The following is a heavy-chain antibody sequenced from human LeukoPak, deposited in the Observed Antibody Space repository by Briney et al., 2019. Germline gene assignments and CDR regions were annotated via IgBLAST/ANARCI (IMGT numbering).Heavy chain of an antibody. CDR2: IYHSGST. CDR1: GGSFSSGGYS. CDR3: ARALLYPQGFDP. V-gene: IGHV4-30-2*01. Sequence: PSQTLSLTCAVSGGSFSSGGYSWSWIRQPPGKGLEWIGYIYHSGSTYYNPSLKSRVTISVDRSKNQFSLKLSSVTAADTAVYYCARALLYPQGFDPWGQGTLVTVSS. J-gene: IGHJ5*02. D-gene: IGHD2-15*01.